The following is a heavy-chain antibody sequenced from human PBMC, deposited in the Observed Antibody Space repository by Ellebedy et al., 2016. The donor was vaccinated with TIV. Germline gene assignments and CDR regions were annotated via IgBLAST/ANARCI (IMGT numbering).Heavy chain of an antibody. J-gene: IGHJ4*02. CDR1: GFTFSSYA. D-gene: IGHD3-10*01. Sequence: PGGSLRLSCSASGFTFSSYAMHWVRQAPGKGLEHHSTISTNGGSTFYVDSVKGRFTISRDNSKNTLYLQMSSLRPEDTAVYYCVKEYGPPSLFDYWGQGTLVTVSS. V-gene: IGHV3-64D*06. CDR2: ISTNGGST. CDR3: VKEYGPPSLFDY.